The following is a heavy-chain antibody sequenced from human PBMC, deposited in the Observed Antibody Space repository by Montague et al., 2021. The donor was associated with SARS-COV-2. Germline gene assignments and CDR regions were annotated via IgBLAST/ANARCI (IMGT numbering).Heavy chain of an antibody. CDR2: INDSGGT. J-gene: IGHJ4*02. CDR1: VGSFSGYN. Sequence: SETLSLTCAVYVGSFSGYNWGWVRQSPGKGLEWIGQINDSGGTKCNPSLKSRVTISLDTSKNQFSLKLSSVTAADTAVYYCARGVPGYWGQGTLVTVSS. D-gene: IGHD4/OR15-4a*01. CDR3: ARGVPGY. V-gene: IGHV4-34*01.